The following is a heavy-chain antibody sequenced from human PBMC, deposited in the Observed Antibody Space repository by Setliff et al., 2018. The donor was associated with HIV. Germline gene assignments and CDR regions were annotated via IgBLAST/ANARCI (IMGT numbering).Heavy chain of an antibody. CDR3: ARVRVTGIAVAGTYYYYGVDV. CDR1: GASFVGDNH. J-gene: IGHJ6*02. D-gene: IGHD6-19*01. Sequence: SETLSLTCAVSGASFVGDNHWSWIRQTPERGLEWIAYFMYTDIHYVNYLNYRNPSLASRLSISVDKSKNQFSLTLSSVTAADTAVYYCARVRVTGIAVAGTYYYYGVDVWGQGTTVTVSS. CDR2: FMYTDIHYVNYLN. V-gene: IGHV4-30-4*01.